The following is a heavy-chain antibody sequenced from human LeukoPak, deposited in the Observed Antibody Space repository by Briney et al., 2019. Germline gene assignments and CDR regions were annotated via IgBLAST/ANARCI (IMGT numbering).Heavy chain of an antibody. J-gene: IGHJ4*02. D-gene: IGHD2-21*02. CDR1: GGTFSSYA. CDR3: AREVVTAGYFDY. Sequence: PGASVEVSCKASGGTFSSYAISWVRQAPGQGLEWMGRIIPILGIVNYAQKFQGRVTITADKSTSTAYMELSSLRSEDTAVYYCAREVVTAGYFDYWGQGTLVTVSS. CDR2: IIPILGIV. V-gene: IGHV1-69*04.